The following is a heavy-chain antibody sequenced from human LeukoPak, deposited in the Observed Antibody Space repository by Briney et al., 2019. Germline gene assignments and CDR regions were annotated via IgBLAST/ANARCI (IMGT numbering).Heavy chain of an antibody. V-gene: IGHV4-59*10. D-gene: IGHD1-26*01. Sequence: SETLSLTCAVYGGSFSGYYWSWIRQPAGKGLEWIGRIYTSGSTNYNPSLKSRVTISVDTSKNQFSLKLSSVTAADTAVYYCARIVGATTGAFDIWGQGTMVTVSS. CDR2: IYTSGST. J-gene: IGHJ3*02. CDR3: ARIVGATTGAFDI. CDR1: GGSFSGYY.